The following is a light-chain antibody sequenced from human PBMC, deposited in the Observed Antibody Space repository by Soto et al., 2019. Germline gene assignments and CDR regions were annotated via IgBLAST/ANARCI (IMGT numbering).Light chain of an antibody. CDR2: GAS. Sequence: EIVLTQSPGTLSLSPGERATLSCRASQSVSSSYLAWYQQKPGQAPRLLIYGASSRATDIPDRFSGSGSGTDFSLTLSRLEPEDFAVYYCQQYGTSLVTFGQGTKVEI. CDR3: QQYGTSLVT. J-gene: IGKJ1*01. CDR1: QSVSSSY. V-gene: IGKV3-20*01.